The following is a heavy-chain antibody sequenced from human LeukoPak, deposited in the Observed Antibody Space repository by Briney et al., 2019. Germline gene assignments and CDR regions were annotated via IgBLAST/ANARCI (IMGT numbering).Heavy chain of an antibody. J-gene: IGHJ4*02. CDR2: IYYSGST. Sequence: ASETLSLTCTVSGGSISSYYWSWIRQTPGKGLEWIGYIYYSGSTNYNPSLQSRVTISVDTSKNQFSLRLSSVTAADTAVYYCARENSYYDSSGYYFGSGYFDYWGQGTLVTVSS. D-gene: IGHD3-22*01. CDR1: GGSISSYY. CDR3: ARENSYYDSSGYYFGSGYFDY. V-gene: IGHV4-59*01.